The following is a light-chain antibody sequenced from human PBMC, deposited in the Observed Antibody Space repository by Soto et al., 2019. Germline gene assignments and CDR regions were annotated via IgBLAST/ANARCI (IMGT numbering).Light chain of an antibody. CDR1: SSDVGNYNL. CDR2: EVN. CDR3: CSYADTNTRV. V-gene: IGLV2-23*02. Sequence: QSALTQPASVSGSPGQSITISCTGTSSDVGNYNLVSWYQQHPGKAPKLMIYEVNKRPSGVSNRFSGSESGNTASLTISGLQTEDEADYYCCSYADTNTRVFGGGTKLTVL. J-gene: IGLJ3*02.